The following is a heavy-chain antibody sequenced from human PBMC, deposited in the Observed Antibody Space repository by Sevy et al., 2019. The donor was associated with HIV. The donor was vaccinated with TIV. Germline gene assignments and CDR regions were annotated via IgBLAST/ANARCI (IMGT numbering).Heavy chain of an antibody. Sequence: GGSLRLSCVASGFTFSSCWMSWVRQAPGKGLEWVANIKQDGSEKNYVDSVKGRFTISRDNPKNSLYLQMNSLSVEDTAVYYCAREGHITGIQYQFGMDVWGQGTTVTVSS. CDR1: GFTFSSCW. CDR2: IKQDGSEK. V-gene: IGHV3-7*01. J-gene: IGHJ6*02. D-gene: IGHD2-2*01. CDR3: AREGHITGIQYQFGMDV.